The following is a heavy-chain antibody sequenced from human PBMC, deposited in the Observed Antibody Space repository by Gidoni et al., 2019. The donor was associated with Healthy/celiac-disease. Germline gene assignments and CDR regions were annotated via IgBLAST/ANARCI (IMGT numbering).Heavy chain of an antibody. J-gene: IGHJ5*02. CDR2: TYYRSKWYN. D-gene: IGHD6-19*01. Sequence: QVQLQQSGPGLVKPSQTPSLTCAISGDSVSSNSAAWNWLRQSPSRGLEWLGRTYYRSKWYNDYAVSVKSRITINPDTSKNQFTLQLNSVTPEDTAVYYCARDPDTSGWDDNWFDPWGQGTLVTVSS. CDR3: ARDPDTSGWDDNWFDP. CDR1: GDSVSSNSAA. V-gene: IGHV6-1*01.